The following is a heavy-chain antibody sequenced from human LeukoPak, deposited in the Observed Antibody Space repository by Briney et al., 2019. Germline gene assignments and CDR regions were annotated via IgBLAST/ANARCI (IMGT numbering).Heavy chain of an antibody. CDR3: ARHRANYGDYGYYMDV. CDR1: RYSLTSYW. V-gene: IGHV5-51*01. CDR2: IYPGDSVT. D-gene: IGHD4-17*01. Sequence: GESLKISCKGSRYSLTSYWIGWVRPMPGEGMEWMGIIYPGDSVTRYSPSFQGQVTISADKSITTAYLQWSSLKASDTAMYYCARHRANYGDYGYYMDVWGKGTTVTVSS. J-gene: IGHJ6*03.